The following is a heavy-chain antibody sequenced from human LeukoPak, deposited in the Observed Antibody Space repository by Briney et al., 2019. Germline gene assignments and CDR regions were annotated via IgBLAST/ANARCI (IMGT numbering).Heavy chain of an antibody. CDR2: IYTSGST. CDR3: ARDSPVYYDSSGYYLGYFDY. CDR1: GGSISSYY. D-gene: IGHD3-22*01. J-gene: IGHJ4*02. Sequence: PSETLSLTCTVSGGSISSYYWSWIQQPAGKGLEWIGRIYTSGSTNYNPSLKSRVTMSVDTSKNQFSLKLSSVTAADTAVYYCARDSPVYYDSSGYYLGYFDYWGQGTLVTVSS. V-gene: IGHV4-4*07.